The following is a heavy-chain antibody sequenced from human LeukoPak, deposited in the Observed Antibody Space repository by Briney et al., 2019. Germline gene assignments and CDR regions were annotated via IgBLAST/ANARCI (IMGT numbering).Heavy chain of an antibody. D-gene: IGHD6-6*01. CDR2: IIPIFGTA. V-gene: IGHV1-69*05. CDR1: GGTFSSYA. Sequence: SVKVSCKASGGTFSSYAISWVRQAPGQGLEWMGGIIPIFGTANYAQKFQGRVTITTDESTSTAYMELSSLRSEDTAVYYCASGSSLVGVFDYWGQGTLVTVSS. CDR3: ASGSSLVGVFDY. J-gene: IGHJ4*02.